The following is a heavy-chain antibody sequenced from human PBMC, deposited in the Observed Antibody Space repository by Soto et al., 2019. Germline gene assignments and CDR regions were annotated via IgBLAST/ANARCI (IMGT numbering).Heavy chain of an antibody. Sequence: QITLKESGPTLVKPTQTLTLTCTFSGFSLTTGGVGVGWFRQPPGKALEWLALIYGNDDERYSPSLKSRLTITKDTSKNQVVLTVTNMDPVDAATYYCAHINIHDSSLPMDVWGQGTTVTVSS. J-gene: IGHJ6*02. CDR2: IYGNDDE. CDR1: GFSLTTGGVG. D-gene: IGHD5-18*01. CDR3: AHINIHDSSLPMDV. V-gene: IGHV2-5*01.